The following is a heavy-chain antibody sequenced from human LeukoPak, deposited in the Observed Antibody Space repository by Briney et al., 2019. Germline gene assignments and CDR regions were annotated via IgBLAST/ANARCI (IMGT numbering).Heavy chain of an antibody. CDR2: IKQDGSEK. CDR3: ARVGAGGGNVPFLDY. CDR1: GFTFSTYW. D-gene: IGHD3-10*01. Sequence: GGSLRLSCAASGFTFSTYWMSWVRQAPGKGLEWVANIKQDGSEKYYVDSVKGRFTISRDNAKNSPYLQMNSLRAEDTAVYYCARVGAGGGNVPFLDYWGQETLVTVSS. V-gene: IGHV3-7*05. J-gene: IGHJ4*02.